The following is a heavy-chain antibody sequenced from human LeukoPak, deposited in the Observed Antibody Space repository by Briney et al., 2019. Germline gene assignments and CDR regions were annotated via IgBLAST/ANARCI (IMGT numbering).Heavy chain of an antibody. CDR3: ARGGGVAAAGKGWFDP. Sequence: ASVKVSCKASGCTFTSYGINWVRQAAGQGLEWMGWMNPNSGNTGYAQKFQGRVTITRNTSINTAYMELSSLKSEDTAVYFCARGGGVAAAGKGWFDPWGQGTLVTVSS. CDR2: MNPNSGNT. J-gene: IGHJ5*02. D-gene: IGHD6-13*01. V-gene: IGHV1-8*03. CDR1: GCTFTSYG.